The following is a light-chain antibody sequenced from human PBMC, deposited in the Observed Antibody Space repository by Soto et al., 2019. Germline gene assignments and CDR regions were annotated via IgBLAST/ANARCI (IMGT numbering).Light chain of an antibody. Sequence: DIQMTQSPSSVSASVGDRVTITCRASQGIITWLAWYQQKPGKAPKLLIYAASTLQSGVPSRFSGSGSGTDFTLTINSLQPEDFATYYCQQAFRFPYTFGQGTQLEIK. V-gene: IGKV1D-12*01. CDR2: AAS. CDR1: QGIITW. J-gene: IGKJ2*01. CDR3: QQAFRFPYT.